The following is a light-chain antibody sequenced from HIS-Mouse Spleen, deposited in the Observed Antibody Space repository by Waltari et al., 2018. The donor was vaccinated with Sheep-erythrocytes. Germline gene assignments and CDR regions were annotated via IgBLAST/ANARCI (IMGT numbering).Light chain of an antibody. Sequence: QSALTQPRSVSGSPGQSVTISCPGTSSDFGGYNFVSWYQQHPGKAPKLMIYDVSKRPSGDPDRFSGSKSGNTASLTISGLQAEDEADYYCCSYAGSYTLVFGGGTKLTVL. CDR1: SSDFGGYNF. CDR2: DVS. V-gene: IGLV2-11*01. J-gene: IGLJ2*01. CDR3: CSYAGSYTLV.